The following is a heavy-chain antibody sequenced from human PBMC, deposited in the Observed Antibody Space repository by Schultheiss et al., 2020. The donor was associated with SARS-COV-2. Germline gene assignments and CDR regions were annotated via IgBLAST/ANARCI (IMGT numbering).Heavy chain of an antibody. Sequence: SETLSLTCTVSGGSISSYYWSWIRQPPGKGLEWIGRIYTSGSTNYNPSLKSRVTMSVDTSKNQFSLKLSSVTAADTAVYYCARSVGYSGSYSLDYWGQGTLVTVSS. D-gene: IGHD1-26*01. V-gene: IGHV4-4*07. CDR1: GGSISSYY. J-gene: IGHJ4*02. CDR2: IYTSGST. CDR3: ARSVGYSGSYSLDY.